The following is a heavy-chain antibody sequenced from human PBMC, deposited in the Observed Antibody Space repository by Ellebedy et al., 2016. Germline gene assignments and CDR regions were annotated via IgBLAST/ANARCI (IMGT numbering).Heavy chain of an antibody. Sequence: GGSLRLSCEASGYRFTNHWISWVRQLPGKGLEWMGRIDPGDSYTKYNPSFEGHVTIAVDRSLRTAYLQWSSLRASDSATYYYARHGPDTYSTAWYFSDWGLGTLVTVSS. D-gene: IGHD2-2*01. V-gene: IGHV5-10-1*01. CDR3: ARHGPDTYSTAWYFSD. CDR1: GYRFTNHW. CDR2: IDPGDSYT. J-gene: IGHJ4*02.